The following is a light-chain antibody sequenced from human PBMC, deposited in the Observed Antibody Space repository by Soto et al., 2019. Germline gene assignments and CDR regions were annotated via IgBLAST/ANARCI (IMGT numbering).Light chain of an antibody. Sequence: SVLTQPPSVSGAPGQRVTISCTGNSSNIGAGYHVHWYQQLPGTAPKLLIYTNNNRPSGVPDRFSGSRSGTSASLAITGLQAEDEADYYGQSYDSSLRDVVGTGTKVTVL. V-gene: IGLV1-40*01. CDR3: QSYDSSLRDV. CDR2: TNN. CDR1: SSNIGAGYH. J-gene: IGLJ1*01.